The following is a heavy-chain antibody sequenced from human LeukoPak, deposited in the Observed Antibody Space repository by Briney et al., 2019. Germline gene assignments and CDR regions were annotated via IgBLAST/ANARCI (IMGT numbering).Heavy chain of an antibody. J-gene: IGHJ4*02. CDR1: GYTFTSYA. V-gene: IGHV7-4-1*02. Sequence: ASVKVSCKASGYTFTSYAMNWVRQAPGQGLEWMGWINTNTGNPTYAQGFTGRFVFSLDTSISTAYLQISSLKAEDTAVYYCARGAGVAGTLYYFDYWGQGTLVTVSS. CDR2: INTNTGNP. D-gene: IGHD6-19*01. CDR3: ARGAGVAGTLYYFDY.